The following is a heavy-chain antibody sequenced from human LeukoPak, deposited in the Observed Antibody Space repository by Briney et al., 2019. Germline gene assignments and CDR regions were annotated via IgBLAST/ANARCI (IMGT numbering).Heavy chain of an antibody. Sequence: SETLSLTCTVSGGSISSGGYYWSWIRQHPGKGLEWIGYIYYSGSTFYNPSLKSRVTISVDTSKNQFSLKLSSVTAADTAVYYCARTGFGGEWFDPWGQGTLVTVSS. J-gene: IGHJ5*02. CDR2: IYYSGST. V-gene: IGHV4-31*03. CDR3: ARTGFGGEWFDP. CDR1: GGSISSGGYY. D-gene: IGHD3-16*01.